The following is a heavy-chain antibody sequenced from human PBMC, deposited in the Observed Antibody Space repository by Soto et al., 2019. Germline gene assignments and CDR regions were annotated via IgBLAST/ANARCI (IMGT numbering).Heavy chain of an antibody. CDR3: AKSPADTKGIIDS. J-gene: IGHJ4*02. Sequence: GGSLRLSCSASRFTFRSYAINWFRQSPGKGLQWVSGISGSGGSTYYADSVKGRFTISRDNSKNTLYLQMNSLRAEDTAVYYCAKSPADTKGIIDSWGQGTMVTVSS. V-gene: IGHV3-23*01. D-gene: IGHD6-13*01. CDR2: ISGSGGST. CDR1: RFTFRSYA.